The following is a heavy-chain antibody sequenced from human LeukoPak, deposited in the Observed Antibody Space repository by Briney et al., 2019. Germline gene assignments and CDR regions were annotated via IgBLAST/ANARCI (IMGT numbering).Heavy chain of an antibody. CDR2: ISAYNGNT. CDR1: GGTFSSYG. V-gene: IGHV1-18*01. Sequence: ASVKVSCKASGGTFSSYGISWVRQAPGQGLEWMGWISAYNGNTNYAQKLQGRVTMTTDTSTSTAYMELRSLRSDDTAVYYCARDGVLGYSNYRHYYYYMDVWGKGTTVTVSS. J-gene: IGHJ6*03. D-gene: IGHD4-11*01. CDR3: ARDGVLGYSNYRHYYYYMDV.